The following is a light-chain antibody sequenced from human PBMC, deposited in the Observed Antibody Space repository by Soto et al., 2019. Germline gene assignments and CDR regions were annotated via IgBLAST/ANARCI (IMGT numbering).Light chain of an antibody. V-gene: IGKV1-27*01. CDR1: QGISSY. CDR2: AAS. CDR3: QQYDRAPLT. J-gene: IGKJ4*01. Sequence: DVQMTQSPSSLSASVGDRVTLTCRASQGISSYLAWYQQKPGKVPSLLISAASTLQSGVPSRFSGSGSGTDFTLTITSLQPEDVATYYCQQYDRAPLTFGGGTKVEIK.